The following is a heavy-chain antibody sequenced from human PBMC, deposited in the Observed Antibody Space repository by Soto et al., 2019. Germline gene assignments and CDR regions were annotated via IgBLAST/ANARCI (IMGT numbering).Heavy chain of an antibody. V-gene: IGHV1-69*12. CDR1: GGTFSSYA. CDR2: IIPIFGTA. Sequence: QVQLVQSGAEVKKPGSSVKVSCKASGGTFSSYAISWVRQAPGQGLEWMGGIIPIFGTANYAQKSQGRVTITADESTSTAYMELSSLISEDTAVYYCARLHSSGSTTIDYWGQGTLVTVSS. D-gene: IGHD6-19*01. J-gene: IGHJ4*02. CDR3: ARLHSSGSTTIDY.